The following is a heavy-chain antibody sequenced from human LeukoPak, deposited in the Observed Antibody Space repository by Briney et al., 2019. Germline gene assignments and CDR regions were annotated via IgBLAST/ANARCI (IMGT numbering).Heavy chain of an antibody. D-gene: IGHD2-21*01. CDR3: ARDQHTGSQKISDY. CDR2: ISASDGHT. Sequence: ASVKVSCKATGYTFINYGFSWVRQGPGQGLEWMGWISASDGHTNNAQKFQGRLTMTTDTSTSTAYMELRSLRSDDTAVYFCARDQHTGSQKISDYWGQGTLVTVSS. CDR1: GYTFINYG. V-gene: IGHV1-18*01. J-gene: IGHJ4*02.